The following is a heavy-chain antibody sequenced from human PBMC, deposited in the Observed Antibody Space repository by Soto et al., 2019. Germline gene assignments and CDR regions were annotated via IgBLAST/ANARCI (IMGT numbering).Heavy chain of an antibody. CDR1: GFTFSSYA. V-gene: IGHV3-23*01. CDR3: AKIYYYYYYMDV. J-gene: IGHJ6*03. Sequence: GGSLRLSCAASGFTFSSYAMSWVRQAPGKGLEWVSAISGSGGSTYYADSVKGRFTISRDNSKNTLYLQMNSLRAEDAAVYYCAKIYYYYYYMDVWGKGTTVTVSS. CDR2: ISGSGGST.